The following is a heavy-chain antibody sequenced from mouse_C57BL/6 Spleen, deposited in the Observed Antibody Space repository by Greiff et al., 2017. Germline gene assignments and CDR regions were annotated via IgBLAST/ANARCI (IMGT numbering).Heavy chain of an antibody. Sequence: EVKLVESEGGLVQPGSSMKLSCTASGFTFSDYYMAWVRQVPEKGLEWVANINYDGSSTYYLDSLKSRFIISRDNAKNILYLQMSSLKSEDTATYYCARDRGFSAMDYWGQGTSVTVSS. CDR3: ARDRGFSAMDY. D-gene: IGHD3-3*01. J-gene: IGHJ4*01. CDR1: GFTFSDYY. V-gene: IGHV5-16*01. CDR2: INYDGSST.